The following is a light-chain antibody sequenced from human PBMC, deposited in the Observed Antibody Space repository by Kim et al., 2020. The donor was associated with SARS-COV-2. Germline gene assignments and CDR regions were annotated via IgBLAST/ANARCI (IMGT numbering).Light chain of an antibody. CDR3: ATWDDSLNGWV. Sequence: ELTQPPSASGTPGQRVTMSCSGSDSNIGYYTVTWYQHLPGTAPKLLMYSNNQRPSGVPDRFSGSKSGTSASLAISGLQSEDEADYYCATWDDSLNGWVFGGGTQLTVL. CDR1: DSNIGYYT. V-gene: IGLV1-44*01. J-gene: IGLJ3*02. CDR2: SNN.